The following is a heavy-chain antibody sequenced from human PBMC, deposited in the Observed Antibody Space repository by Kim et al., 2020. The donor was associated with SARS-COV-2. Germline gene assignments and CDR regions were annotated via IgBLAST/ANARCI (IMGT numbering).Heavy chain of an antibody. J-gene: IGHJ3*02. V-gene: IGHV3-30-3*01. Sequence: GGSLRLSCAASGFTFSSYAMHWVRQAPGKGLEWVAVISYDGSNKYYADSVKGRFTISRDNSKNTLYLQMNSLRAEDTAVYYCAREGTYYVGVEMATSDAFDIWGQGTMVTVSS. CDR1: GFTFSSYA. CDR2: ISYDGSNK. D-gene: IGHD3-16*01. CDR3: AREGTYYVGVEMATSDAFDI.